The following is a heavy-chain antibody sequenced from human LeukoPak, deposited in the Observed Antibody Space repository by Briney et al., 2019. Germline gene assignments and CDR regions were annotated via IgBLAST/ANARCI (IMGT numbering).Heavy chain of an antibody. D-gene: IGHD4-17*01. V-gene: IGHV3-23*01. J-gene: IGHJ3*01. Sequence: GGSLRLSCAASGFTFSSYAVTWVRQAPGKRLEWVSTIRSSGALTHYAASVKGRFTISIDNSKNTLYLQMNSLRVEDTATYYCAKDPNGDYIGAFDSWGRGTMVTVSS. CDR1: GFTFSSYA. CDR2: IRSSGALT. CDR3: AKDPNGDYIGAFDS.